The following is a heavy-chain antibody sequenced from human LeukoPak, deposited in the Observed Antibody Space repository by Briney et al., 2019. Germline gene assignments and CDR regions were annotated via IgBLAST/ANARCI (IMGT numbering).Heavy chain of an antibody. CDR1: GGSFSGFY. CDR3: ARDSWSGYYPDAFDI. Sequence: PSETLSLTCAVYGGSFSGFYWSWIRQPPGKGLEWIGDINHSGGTNYIPSLKSRVTISVDTSKNQFSLKLTSVTAADTAVYYCARDSWSGYYPDAFDIWGQGTMVTVSS. CDR2: INHSGGT. D-gene: IGHD3-3*01. V-gene: IGHV4-34*01. J-gene: IGHJ3*02.